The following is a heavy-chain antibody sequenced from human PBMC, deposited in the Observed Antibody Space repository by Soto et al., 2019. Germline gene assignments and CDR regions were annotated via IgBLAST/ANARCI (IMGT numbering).Heavy chain of an antibody. D-gene: IGHD5-12*01. J-gene: IGHJ4*02. CDR1: GFTFSSYA. Sequence: GGSLRLSCAASGFTFSSYAMHWVRQAPGKGLEWVAVISYDRSNKNYADYVKGRFTISRDNSKNTMYLQMNSLRAEDTAVYYCARDHHRYSGYDYVDYWGQGTLVTVSS. CDR3: ARDHHRYSGYDYVDY. V-gene: IGHV3-30-3*01. CDR2: ISYDRSNK.